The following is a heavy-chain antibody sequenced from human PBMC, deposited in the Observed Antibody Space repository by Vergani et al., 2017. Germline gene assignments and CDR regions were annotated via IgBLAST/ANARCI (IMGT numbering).Heavy chain of an antibody. J-gene: IGHJ5*01. CDR2: INTDGDYT. V-gene: IGHV3-23*01. D-gene: IGHD1-1*01. Sequence: EVQLLESGGDLVQPGGSLRLSCAASVFSSTTYAMSWVRKCPGKGLESVSTINTDGDYTRYGDSVEGRFTISRGNSKSTLYLQMNSLRAEDTAIYYCAKGGWNYWFDSWGQGTLVIVS. CDR1: VFSSTTYA. CDR3: AKGGWNYWFDS.